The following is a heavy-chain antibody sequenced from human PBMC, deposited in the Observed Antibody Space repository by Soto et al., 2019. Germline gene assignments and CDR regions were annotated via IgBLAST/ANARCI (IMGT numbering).Heavy chain of an antibody. V-gene: IGHV4-30-4*03. CDR2: IHHTGST. Sequence: SETLSLTCTVSAGSINSGNYYWTWIRHSPETGLQWLGYIHHTGSTYYSPSLASRLTFSLDSSDKQSSLTLTSVTAAGTAVYFCARTGIDSPIIDNWFDPWSQGILVTVS. CDR1: AGSINSGNYY. CDR3: ARTGIDSPIIDNWFDP. D-gene: IGHD3-9*01. J-gene: IGHJ5*02.